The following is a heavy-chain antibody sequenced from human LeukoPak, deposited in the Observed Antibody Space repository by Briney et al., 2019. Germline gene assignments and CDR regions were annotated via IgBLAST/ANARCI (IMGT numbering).Heavy chain of an antibody. Sequence: GGSLRLSCAASGFTFSSYAMSWVRQAPGKGLEWVSAISGSGGSTYYADSVKGRFTISRDNSKNTLYLQMNSLRAEDTAVYYCAKECIAAAGASYYYYGMDVWGQGTTVTVSS. J-gene: IGHJ6*02. CDR1: GFTFSSYA. V-gene: IGHV3-23*01. CDR3: AKECIAAAGASYYYYGMDV. D-gene: IGHD6-13*01. CDR2: ISGSGGST.